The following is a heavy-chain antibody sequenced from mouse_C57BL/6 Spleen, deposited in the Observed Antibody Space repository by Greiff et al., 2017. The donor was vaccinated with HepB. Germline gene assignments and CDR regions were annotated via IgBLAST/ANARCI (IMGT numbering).Heavy chain of an antibody. J-gene: IGHJ2*01. CDR2: IDPSDSYT. D-gene: IGHD1-1*01. CDR3: AKRRSYYYGSSLDY. Sequence: QVQLQQPGTELVKPGASVKLSCKASGYTFTSYWMHWVKQRPGQGLEWIGVIDPSDSYTNYNQKFKGKATLTVDTSSSTAYMQLSSLTSEDSAVYYCAKRRSYYYGSSLDYWGQGTTLTVSS. CDR1: GYTFTSYW. V-gene: IGHV1-59*01.